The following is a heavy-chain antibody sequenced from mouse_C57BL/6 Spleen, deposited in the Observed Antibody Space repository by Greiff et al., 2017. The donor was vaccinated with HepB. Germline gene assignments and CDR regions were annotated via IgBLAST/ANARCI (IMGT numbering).Heavy chain of an antibody. V-gene: IGHV1-50*01. CDR1: GYTFTSYW. CDR3: ARFYGSSLGDY. D-gene: IGHD1-1*01. J-gene: IGHJ2*01. CDR2: IDPSDSYT. Sequence: VQLQQSGAELVKPGASVKLSCKASGYTFTSYWMQWVKQRPGQGLEWIGEIDPSDSYTNYNQKFKGKATLTVDTSSSTAYMQLSSLTSEDSAVYYCARFYGSSLGDYWGQGTTLTVSS.